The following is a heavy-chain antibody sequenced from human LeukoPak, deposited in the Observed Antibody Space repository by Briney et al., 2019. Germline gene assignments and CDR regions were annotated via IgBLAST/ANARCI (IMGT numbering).Heavy chain of an antibody. CDR1: GITLSNYG. J-gene: IGHJ4*02. CDR3: ARVLETDCRGGSCYSGLDY. V-gene: IGHV3-23*01. Sequence: GGSLRLSCAVSGITLSNYGMSWVRQAPGKGLEWVAGISDSGGSTNYADSVKGRFTISRDNAQNSLYLQMNSLRVEDTAVYYCARVLETDCRGGSCYSGLDYWGQGTLVTVSS. D-gene: IGHD2-15*01. CDR2: ISDSGGST.